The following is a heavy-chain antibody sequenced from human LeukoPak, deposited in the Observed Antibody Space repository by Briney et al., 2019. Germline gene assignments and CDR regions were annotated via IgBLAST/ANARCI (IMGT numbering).Heavy chain of an antibody. V-gene: IGHV3-7*01. CDR2: IKQDGSEK. D-gene: IGHD3-9*01. J-gene: IGHJ4*02. Sequence: GGSQRLSCAASGFTFSSYWMSCVRQAPGKGLEWVANIKQDGSEKYYVDSVKGRFTISRDNAKNSLYLQMNSLRAEDTAVYYCAKNLNILTGYYHFYYWGQGTLVTVSS. CDR1: GFTFSSYW. CDR3: AKNLNILTGYYHFYY.